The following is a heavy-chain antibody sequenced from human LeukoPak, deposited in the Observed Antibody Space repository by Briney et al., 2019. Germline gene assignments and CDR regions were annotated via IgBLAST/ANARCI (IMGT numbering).Heavy chain of an antibody. CDR1: GFTFSSYG. J-gene: IGHJ4*02. CDR2: ISYDGSTK. Sequence: GRSLRLSCAASGFTFSSYGMHWVRQAPGKGLEWVAVISYDGSTKYYADSVKRRFTISRDNPKNTLFLQMNSLRIEDTALYYCAKDRYSGSYLQTGPCAHWGQGTLVTVSS. CDR3: AKDRYSGSYLQTGPCAH. V-gene: IGHV3-30*18. D-gene: IGHD1-26*01.